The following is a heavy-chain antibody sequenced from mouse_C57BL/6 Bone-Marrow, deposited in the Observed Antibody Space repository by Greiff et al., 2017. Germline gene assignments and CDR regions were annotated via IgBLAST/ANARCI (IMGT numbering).Heavy chain of an antibody. CDR3: ARALIYYGLFDY. CDR1: GFTFSDYY. CDR2: INYDGSST. J-gene: IGHJ2*01. Sequence: EVMLVESEGGLVQPGSSMKLSCTASGFTFSDYYMAWVRQVPEKGLEWVANINYDGSSTYYLDSLKSRFIISRDNAKNILYLQMSSLKSEDTATXYCARALIYYGLFDYWGQGTTLTVSS. D-gene: IGHD2-1*01. V-gene: IGHV5-16*01.